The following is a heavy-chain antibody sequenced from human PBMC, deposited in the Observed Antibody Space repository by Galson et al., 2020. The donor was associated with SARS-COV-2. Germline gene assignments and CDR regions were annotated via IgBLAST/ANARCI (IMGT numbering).Heavy chain of an antibody. V-gene: IGHV1-46*01. CDR3: ARSSYGYDTRHAPWIELSNTAMVNAFDI. CDR2: INPSGGST. J-gene: IGHJ3*02. D-gene: IGHD5-18*01. Sequence: ASVKVSCKASGYTFTSYYMHWVRQAPGQGLEWMGIINPSGGSTSYAQKFQGRVTMTRDTSTSTVYMELSSLRSEDTAVYYCARSSYGYDTRHAPWIELSNTAMVNAFDIWGQGTMVSVSS. CDR1: GYTFTSYY.